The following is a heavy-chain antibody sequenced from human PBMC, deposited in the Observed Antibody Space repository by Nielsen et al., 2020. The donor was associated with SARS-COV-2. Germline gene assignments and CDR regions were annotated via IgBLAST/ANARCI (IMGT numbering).Heavy chain of an antibody. Sequence: ASVKVFCKASGYTFTSYDINWVRQATGQGLEWMGWMNPNSGNTGYAQKFQGRVTMTRNTSISTAYMELSSLRSEDTAVYYCARAKRYSSSWTDYWGQGTLVTVSS. D-gene: IGHD6-13*01. CDR2: MNPNSGNT. CDR1: GYTFTSYD. CDR3: ARAKRYSSSWTDY. J-gene: IGHJ4*02. V-gene: IGHV1-8*01.